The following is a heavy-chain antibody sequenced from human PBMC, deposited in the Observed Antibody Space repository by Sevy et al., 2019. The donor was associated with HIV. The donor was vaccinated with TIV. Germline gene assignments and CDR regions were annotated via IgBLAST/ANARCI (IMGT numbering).Heavy chain of an antibody. Sequence: ASVKVSCKASGYLFISFVMHWVRQAPGQGLEWVGWINVGNGNTKYSQKFQDRVTITRDASTSTTYMELTSLTSEDTDIYYCTRDAKAKVTILLLLFWGQGPGHPVSS. CDR2: INVGNGNT. J-gene: IGHJ1*01. D-gene: IGHD2-15*01. CDR1: GYLFISFV. CDR3: TRDAKAKVTILLLLF. V-gene: IGHV1-3*01.